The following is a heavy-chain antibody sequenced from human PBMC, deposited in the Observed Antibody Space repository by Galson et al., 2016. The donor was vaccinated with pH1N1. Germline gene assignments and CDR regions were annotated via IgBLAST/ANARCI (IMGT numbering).Heavy chain of an antibody. V-gene: IGHV1-69*04. Sequence: SVKVSCKASGGTFRSYVIIRVRQAPGQGLQWMGRIVPITGVTNYAQQFQDRVTITADESTSTAYMELSSLRSEDTAVYYCAPGGDDYGGNPHWFDPWGQGTLVTVSS. CDR3: APGGDDYGGNPHWFDP. D-gene: IGHD4-23*01. CDR1: GGTFRSYV. J-gene: IGHJ5*02. CDR2: IVPITGVT.